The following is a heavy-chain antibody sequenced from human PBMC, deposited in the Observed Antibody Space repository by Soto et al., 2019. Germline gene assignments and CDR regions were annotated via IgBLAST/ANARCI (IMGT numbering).Heavy chain of an antibody. CDR2: MNPNSGNT. D-gene: IGHD4-17*01. V-gene: IGHV1-8*01. J-gene: IGHJ6*03. CDR3: ARGLDSVTTNYYYYMDV. Sequence: ASVKVSCKASGYTFTSYDINWVRQATGQGLEWMGWMNPNSGNTGYAQKFQGRVTMTRSTSISTAYMELSSLRSEDTAVYYCARGLDSVTTNYYYYMDVWGKGTTVTVSS. CDR1: GYTFTSYD.